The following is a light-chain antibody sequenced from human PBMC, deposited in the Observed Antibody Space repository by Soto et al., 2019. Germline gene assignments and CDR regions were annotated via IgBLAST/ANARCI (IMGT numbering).Light chain of an antibody. V-gene: IGLV2-23*02. CDR2: EVS. J-gene: IGLJ1*01. CDR3: CSYAGSSTYV. Sequence: QSVLTRPVSVSGSPGQSITISCTGTSSDVGSYNLVSWYQQHSGKAPKLMIYEVSKRPSGVSNRFSGSKSGNTASLTISGLQAEDEADYYCCSYAGSSTYVFGTGTKVTVL. CDR1: SSDVGSYNL.